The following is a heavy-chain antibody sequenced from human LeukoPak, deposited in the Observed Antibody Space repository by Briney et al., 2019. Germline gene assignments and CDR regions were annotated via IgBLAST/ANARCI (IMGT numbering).Heavy chain of an antibody. D-gene: IGHD5-18*01. CDR3: AGVDAAMPDAFDI. Sequence: SETLSLTCGVYGGSLSGYYWSWIRQPPEKGLEWIGEINHSGSTNYNPSLKSRVTISADTSKNQFSLKLSSVTAADTAVYYCAGVDAAMPDAFDIWGQGTTVTVSS. CDR2: INHSGST. CDR1: GGSLSGYY. J-gene: IGHJ3*02. V-gene: IGHV4-34*01.